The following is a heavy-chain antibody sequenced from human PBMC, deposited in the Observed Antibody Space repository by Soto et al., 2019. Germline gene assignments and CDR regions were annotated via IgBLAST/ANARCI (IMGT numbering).Heavy chain of an antibody. V-gene: IGHV2-5*02. CDR2: IYWDDDK. Sequence: QITLKESGPTLVKPTQTLTLTCTFSGFSLSTSGVGVGWIRQPPGKALEWLALIYWDDDKRYSPSLKSRLTITKDNSKNQVVLTMTNLDPVDTATYYCANPLDSLYYMDVWGKGTTVTGSS. CDR3: ANPLDSLYYMDV. CDR1: GFSLSTSGVG. D-gene: IGHD2-15*01. J-gene: IGHJ6*03.